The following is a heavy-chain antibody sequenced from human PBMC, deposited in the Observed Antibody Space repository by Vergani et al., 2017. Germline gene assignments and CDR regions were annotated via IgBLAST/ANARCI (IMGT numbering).Heavy chain of an antibody. CDR1: GYTFSNYY. V-gene: IGHV1-46*03. CDR3: AGGDYGILTGYRY. CDR2: INPSGGHT. J-gene: IGHJ4*02. D-gene: IGHD3-9*01. Sequence: QVQVVQSGAEVKKSGASVKVSCKTSGYTFSNYYMHWVRQAPGQGLEWMGIINPSGGHTNYAQKFQGRVTMTRDTSTSTVYMELSSLGSEDTAIYYCAGGDYGILTGYRYWGQGTLVTVSA.